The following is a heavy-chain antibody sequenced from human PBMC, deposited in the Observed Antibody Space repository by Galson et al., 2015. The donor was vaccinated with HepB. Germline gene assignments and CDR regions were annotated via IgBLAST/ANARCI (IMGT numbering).Heavy chain of an antibody. CDR2: IIPILGIA. CDR1: GGTFSSYA. CDR3: ARDDSRWILPDC. V-gene: IGHV1-69*04. D-gene: IGHD6-19*01. Sequence: SVKVSCKASGGTFSSYAISWVRQAPGQGLEWMGRIIPILGIANYAQKFQGRVTITADKSTSTAYMELSSLRSEDTAVYYCARDDSRWILPDCWGQGTLVTVSS. J-gene: IGHJ4*02.